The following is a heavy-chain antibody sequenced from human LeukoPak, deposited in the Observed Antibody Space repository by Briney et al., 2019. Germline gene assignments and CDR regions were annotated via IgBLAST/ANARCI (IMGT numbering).Heavy chain of an antibody. J-gene: IGHJ4*02. V-gene: IGHV4-30-4*01. CDR2: INHSGST. Sequence: SQTLSLTCTVSGGSISSGDYYWSWIRQPPGKGLEWIGEINHSGSTNYNPSLKSRVTISVDTSKNQFSLKLSSVTAADTAVYYCARLVHSSGYYYALNYFDYWGQGTLVTVSS. CDR3: ARLVHSSGYYYALNYFDY. CDR1: GGSISSGDYY. D-gene: IGHD3-22*01.